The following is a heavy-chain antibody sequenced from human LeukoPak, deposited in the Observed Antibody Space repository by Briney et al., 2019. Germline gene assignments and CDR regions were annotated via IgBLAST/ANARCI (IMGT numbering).Heavy chain of an antibody. J-gene: IGHJ4*02. CDR1: GFTFSSYS. CDR3: ARVYSGATYYFDY. CDR2: ISSSSSYI. V-gene: IGHV3-21*01. Sequence: GGSLGLPCAASGFTFSSYSMNWVRQAPGKGLEWVSSISSSSSYIYYADSVKGRFTISRDNAKNSLYLRMNSLRAEDTAVYYCARVYSGATYYFDYWGQGTLVTVSS. D-gene: IGHD1-26*01.